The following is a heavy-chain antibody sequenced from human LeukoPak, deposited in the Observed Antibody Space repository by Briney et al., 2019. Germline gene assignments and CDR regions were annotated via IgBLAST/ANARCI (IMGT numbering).Heavy chain of an antibody. CDR1: GYTFTSYY. Sequence: GASVKVSCKASGYTFTSYYMHWVRQAPRQGLEWMGIINPSGGNTGYAQKFQGRVTMTRNTSISTAYMELSSLTSEDTAVYYCARINYGEDSFDPWGQGTLVTVSS. D-gene: IGHD4-17*01. J-gene: IGHJ5*02. CDR3: ARINYGEDSFDP. V-gene: IGHV1-46*01. CDR2: INPSGGNT.